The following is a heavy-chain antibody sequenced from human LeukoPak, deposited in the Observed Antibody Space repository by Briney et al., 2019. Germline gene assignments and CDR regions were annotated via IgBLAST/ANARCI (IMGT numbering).Heavy chain of an antibody. CDR3: AKDFGDGYNFGAFDI. V-gene: IGHV3-33*06. Sequence: GGSLRLSCAASGFTFSSYAMHWVRQAPGKGLEWVAVIWYDGSNKYYADSVKGRFTISRDNSKNTLYLQMNSLRAEDTAVYYCAKDFGDGYNFGAFDIWGQGTMGTVSS. CDR1: GFTFSSYA. CDR2: IWYDGSNK. D-gene: IGHD5-24*01. J-gene: IGHJ3*02.